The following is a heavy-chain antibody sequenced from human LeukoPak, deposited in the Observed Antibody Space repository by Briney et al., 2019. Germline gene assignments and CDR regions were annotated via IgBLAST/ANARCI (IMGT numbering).Heavy chain of an antibody. V-gene: IGHV3-23*01. J-gene: IGHJ4*02. D-gene: IGHD2-8*01. CDR3: AEGCCPIDY. Sequence: GGSLRLSCAASGFTFSTYAMSWVRQAPGKGLEWVSAISGSGGSTYYADSVKGRFTISRDNSKNTLYLQMNSLRAEDTAVYFCAEGCCPIDYWGQGTLVTVSS. CDR2: ISGSGGST. CDR1: GFTFSTYA.